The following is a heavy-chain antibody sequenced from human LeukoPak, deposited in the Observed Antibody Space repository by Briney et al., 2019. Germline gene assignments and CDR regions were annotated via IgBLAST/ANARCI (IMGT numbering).Heavy chain of an antibody. J-gene: IGHJ4*02. CDR1: GYTFTSYY. V-gene: IGHV1-46*01. Sequence: GASVTVSCTASGYTFTSYYMHWVRQAPGQGLEWMGIINPSGGSTSYAQKFQGRVTMTRDTFTSTVYMELSSLRSEDTAVYYCARGGPEDAFDYWGQGTLVTVSS. CDR3: ARGGPEDAFDY. CDR2: INPSGGST.